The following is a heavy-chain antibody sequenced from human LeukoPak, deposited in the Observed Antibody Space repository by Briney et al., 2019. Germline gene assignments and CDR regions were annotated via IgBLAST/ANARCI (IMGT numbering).Heavy chain of an antibody. CDR3: AKDMDDSSGYYYFDY. CDR1: GFTFDDYA. D-gene: IGHD3-22*01. Sequence: GGSLRLSYAASGFTFDDYAMHWVRQAPGKGLEWVSGISWNSGSIGYADSVKGRFTISRDNAKNSLYLQMNSLRAEDTALYYCAKDMDDSSGYYYFDYWGQGTLVTVSS. V-gene: IGHV3-9*01. J-gene: IGHJ4*02. CDR2: ISWNSGSI.